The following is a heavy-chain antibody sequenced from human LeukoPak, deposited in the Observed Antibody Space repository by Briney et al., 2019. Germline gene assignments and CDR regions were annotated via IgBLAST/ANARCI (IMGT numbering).Heavy chain of an antibody. V-gene: IGHV1-46*01. CDR1: GYTFTSYY. J-gene: IGHJ4*02. Sequence: ASVKVSCKASGYTFTSYYMHWVRQAPGQGLEWMGIINPSGGSTSYAQKFQGRVTMTRDMSTSTVYMELSSLRSEDTAVYYCAGGPVTNNFDYWGQGTLVTVSS. CDR3: AGGPVTNNFDY. D-gene: IGHD4-17*01. CDR2: INPSGGST.